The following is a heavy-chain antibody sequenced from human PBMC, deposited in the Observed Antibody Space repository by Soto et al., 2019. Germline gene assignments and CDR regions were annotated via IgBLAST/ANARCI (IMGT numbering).Heavy chain of an antibody. CDR2: IYYSGST. Sequence: SETLSRTCTVSGDSISSYYWSWIRQPPGKGLEWIGYIYYSGSTNYNPSLKSRVTISIDTSKNQFSLKLSSVTAADTAVYYCAREGYCSGGSCYSPFDYWGQGTLVTVS. CDR3: AREGYCSGGSCYSPFDY. J-gene: IGHJ4*02. D-gene: IGHD2-15*01. CDR1: GDSISSYY. V-gene: IGHV4-59*01.